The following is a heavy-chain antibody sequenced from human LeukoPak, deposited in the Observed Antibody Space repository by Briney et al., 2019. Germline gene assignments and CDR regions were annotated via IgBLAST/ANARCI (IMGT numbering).Heavy chain of an antibody. CDR2: ISSSSSTI. J-gene: IGHJ4*02. D-gene: IGHD6-6*01. V-gene: IGHV3-48*02. CDR3: ARETPEYD. CDR1: GFTVSSNY. Sequence: GGSLRLSCAASGFTVSSNYMSWVRQAPGKGLEWVSYISSSSSTIYYADSVKGRFTISRDNAKNSLYLQMNSLRDEDTAVYYCARETPEYDWGQGTLVTVSA.